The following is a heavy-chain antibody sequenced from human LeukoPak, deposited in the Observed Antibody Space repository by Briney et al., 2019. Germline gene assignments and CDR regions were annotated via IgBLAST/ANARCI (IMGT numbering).Heavy chain of an antibody. J-gene: IGHJ4*02. CDR2: INPNRGGT. D-gene: IGHD3-22*01. V-gene: IGHV1-2*02. CDR1: GYTFTGYY. Sequence: GASVKVSCKASGYTFTGYYMHWVRQAPGHRLEGMGWINPNRGGTNYAQKFQGRVTMTRDTSISTAYMEVSRLRSDDTVVYYCARALSSGQDCWGQGTLVTVSS. CDR3: ARALSSGQDC.